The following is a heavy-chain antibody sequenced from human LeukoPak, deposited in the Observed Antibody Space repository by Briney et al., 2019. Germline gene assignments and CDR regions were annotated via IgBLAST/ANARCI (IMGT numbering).Heavy chain of an antibody. CDR2: IYYSGST. CDR1: GGSISSSSYY. V-gene: IGHV4-39*07. CDR3: ARDARMTTVTMG. Sequence: RPSETLSLTCTVSGGSISSSSYYWGWIRQPPGKGLEWIGSIYYSGSTYYNPSLKSRVTISVDTSKNQFSLKLSSVTAADTAVYHCARDARMTTVTMGWGQGTLVTVSS. D-gene: IGHD4-17*01. J-gene: IGHJ4*02.